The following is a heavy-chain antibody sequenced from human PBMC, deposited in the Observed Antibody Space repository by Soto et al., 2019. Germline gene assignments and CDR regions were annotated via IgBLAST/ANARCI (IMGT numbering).Heavy chain of an antibody. CDR3: AKRRGACSSISCLDY. V-gene: IGHV3-23*01. J-gene: IGHJ4*02. CDR1: GFTFSSYA. D-gene: IGHD2-2*01. CDR2: ISGSGGST. Sequence: EMQLLESGGGLVQPGGSLRLSCAASGFTFSSYAMSWVRQAPGKGLEWVSAISGSGGSTYNADSVKGRFTISRDDSKNTLYLQMNSLRAEDTAVYYCAKRRGACSSISCLDYWGQGTPVTVSS.